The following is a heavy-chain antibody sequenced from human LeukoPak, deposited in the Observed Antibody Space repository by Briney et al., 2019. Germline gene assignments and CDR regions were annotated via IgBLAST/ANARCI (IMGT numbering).Heavy chain of an antibody. CDR1: GGSISSYY. CDR2: IHYSGST. J-gene: IGHJ5*02. V-gene: IGHV4-59*08. CDR3: ARHGWFGELLYGWFDP. Sequence: PSETLSLTCTVSGGSISSYYWSWIRQPPGKGLEWIGYIHYSGSTNYNPSLKSRVTISVDMSKNQISLKLSSVTAADTAVYYCARHGWFGELLYGWFDPWGQGTLATVSS. D-gene: IGHD3-10*01.